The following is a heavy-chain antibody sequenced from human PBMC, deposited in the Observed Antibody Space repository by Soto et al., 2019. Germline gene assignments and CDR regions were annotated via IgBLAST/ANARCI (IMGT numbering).Heavy chain of an antibody. D-gene: IGHD2-2*01. CDR1: GFTFSSYG. V-gene: IGHV3-30*18. CDR2: ISYDGSNK. J-gene: IGHJ5*02. Sequence: PGGSLRLSCAASGFTFSSYGMHWVRQAPGKGLEWVAVISYDGSNKYYADSVKGRFTISRDNSKNTVYLQMNGLRVEDTAVYYCAKDVFLSATMPCFDTWGQGTLVTSPQ. CDR3: AKDVFLSATMPCFDT.